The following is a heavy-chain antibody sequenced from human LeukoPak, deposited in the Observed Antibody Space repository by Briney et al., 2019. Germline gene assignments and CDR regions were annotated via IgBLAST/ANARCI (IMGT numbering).Heavy chain of an antibody. Sequence: ASVQVSCKTSGYTFTSYYIHCLRQAPGQRFEWMGWSDPKSGATKYEHFQGRVTMTRDTSISTAYMELSRLTSDDTAVYYCARGNFYDNKGYSPELRYWGQGTLVTVSS. CDR1: GYTFTSYY. V-gene: IGHV1-2*02. CDR3: ARGNFYDNKGYSPELRY. J-gene: IGHJ4*02. D-gene: IGHD3-10*01. CDR2: SDPKSGAT.